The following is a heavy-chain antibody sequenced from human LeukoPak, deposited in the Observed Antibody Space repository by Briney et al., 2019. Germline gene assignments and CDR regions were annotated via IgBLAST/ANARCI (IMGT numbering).Heavy chain of an antibody. D-gene: IGHD2-2*01. J-gene: IGHJ4*02. V-gene: IGHV4-30-2*01. CDR2: IYHSGST. CDR1: GGSISSGGYY. CDR3: ARNPPYCSSTSCYDY. Sequence: PSETLSLTCTVSGGSISSGGYYWSWIRQPPGKGLEWIGYIYHSGSTYYNPSLKSRVTISVDRSKNQFSLKLSSVTAADTAVYYCARNPPYCSSTSCYDYWGQGTLVTVSS.